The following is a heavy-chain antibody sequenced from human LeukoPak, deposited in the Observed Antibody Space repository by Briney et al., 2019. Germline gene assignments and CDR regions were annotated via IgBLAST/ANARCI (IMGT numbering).Heavy chain of an antibody. D-gene: IGHD1-26*01. CDR1: GFTFSSYA. J-gene: IGHJ3*01. CDR3: ARDEWGESSYYL. Sequence: GGSLRLSCAASGFTFSSYAMSWVRQAPGKGLEWVANIKQDGSEKYYVDSVKGRFTISRDNAKNSLYLQMNSLRAEDTAVYYCARDEWGESSYYLWGQGTMVTVSS. CDR2: IKQDGSEK. V-gene: IGHV3-7*01.